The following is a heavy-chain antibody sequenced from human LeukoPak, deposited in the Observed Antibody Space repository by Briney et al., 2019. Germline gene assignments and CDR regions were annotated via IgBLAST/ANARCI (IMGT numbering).Heavy chain of an antibody. CDR2: ISAYNGNT. CDR1: GYTFTSYG. D-gene: IGHD5-12*01. CDR3: AREYSGYDWGQFDY. J-gene: IGHJ4*02. Sequence: GASAKVSCKASGYTFTSYGISWVRQAPGQGLEWMGWISAYNGNTNYAQKLQGRVTMTTDTSTSTAYMELRSLRSDDTAVYYCAREYSGYDWGQFDYWGQGTLVTVSS. V-gene: IGHV1-18*01.